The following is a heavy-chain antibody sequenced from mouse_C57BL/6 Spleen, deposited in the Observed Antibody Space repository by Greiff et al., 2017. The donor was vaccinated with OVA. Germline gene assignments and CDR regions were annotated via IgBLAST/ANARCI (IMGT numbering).Heavy chain of an antibody. D-gene: IGHD1-1*01. J-gene: IGHJ4*01. CDR1: GYTFTSYW. Sequence: VQLQQPGAELVRPGSSVKLSCKASGYTFTSYWMHWVKQRPIQGLEWIGNIDPSDSETHYNQKFKDKATLTVDKSSSTAYMQLSSLTSEDTAVYYGARWCYGWSYAMDYWGQGTSVTVSS. CDR2: IDPSDSET. CDR3: ARWCYGWSYAMDY. V-gene: IGHV1-52*01.